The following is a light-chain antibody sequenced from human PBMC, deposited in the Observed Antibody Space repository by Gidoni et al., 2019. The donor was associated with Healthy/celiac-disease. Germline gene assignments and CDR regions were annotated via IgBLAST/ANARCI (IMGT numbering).Light chain of an antibody. J-gene: IGKJ1*01. Sequence: PATLSLSPGERATLSCRASQSVSSYLAWYQQKPGQAPRLLIYDASNRATGIPARFSGSGSGTDFTLTISSLEPEDFAVYYCQQRSNWPPTFGQGTKVEIK. CDR2: DAS. V-gene: IGKV3-11*01. CDR1: QSVSSY. CDR3: QQRSNWPPT.